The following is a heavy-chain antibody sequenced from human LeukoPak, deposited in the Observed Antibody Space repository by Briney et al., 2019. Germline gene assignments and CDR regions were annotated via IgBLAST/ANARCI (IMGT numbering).Heavy chain of an antibody. D-gene: IGHD6-19*01. CDR2: ISWNSGSR. J-gene: IGHJ4*02. CDR1: GFTFDDYA. CDR3: AKNAGGWYCFDY. V-gene: IGHV3-9*01. Sequence: GRSLRLSCAASGFTFDDYAMHWVRQAPGKGLEWVSGISWNSGSRGYADSVKGRFTISRDNAKNSLYLQMNSLRAEDTALYYCAKNAGGWYCFDYWGQGTLVTVSS.